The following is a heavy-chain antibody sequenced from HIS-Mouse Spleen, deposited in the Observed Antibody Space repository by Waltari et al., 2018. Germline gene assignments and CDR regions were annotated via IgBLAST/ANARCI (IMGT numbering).Heavy chain of an antibody. Sequence: LQLQESGPGLVKPSETLSLPCTAHGGSIRSSCYDWGRIRQPPGKGLELNGSSYYSGSTYYNPSLKSRVTISVDTSKSQFSLKLSSVTAADTAVYYCAREIPYSSSWYDWYFDLWGRGTLVTVSS. V-gene: IGHV4-39*07. CDR2: SYYSGST. D-gene: IGHD6-13*01. J-gene: IGHJ2*01. CDR3: AREIPYSSSWYDWYFDL. CDR1: GGSIRSSCYD.